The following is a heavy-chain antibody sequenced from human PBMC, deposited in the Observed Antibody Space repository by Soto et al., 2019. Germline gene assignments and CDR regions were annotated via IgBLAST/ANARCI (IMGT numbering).Heavy chain of an antibody. CDR1: GGSFSGYY. V-gene: IGHV4-34*01. Sequence: SETLSLTCAVYGGSFSGYYWSWIRQPPGKGLEWIGEINHSGSTNYNPSLKSRVTISVDTSKNQFSLKLSSVTAADTAVYYCARLPTIFGVVIRQASYYYYGMDVWGQGTTVTVSS. CDR2: INHSGST. CDR3: ARLPTIFGVVIRQASYYYYGMDV. J-gene: IGHJ6*02. D-gene: IGHD3-3*01.